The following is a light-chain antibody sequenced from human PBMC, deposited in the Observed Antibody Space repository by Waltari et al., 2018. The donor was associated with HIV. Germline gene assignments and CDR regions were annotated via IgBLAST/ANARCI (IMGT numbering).Light chain of an antibody. CDR2: RDN. V-gene: IGLV1-47*01. CDR1: TSNVGSNF. Sequence: QSVLTQPPSASGTPGQRVTISCSGTTSNVGSNFVSWYQQLPGTAPKLLIYRDNRRPSGGPDRFAGSKAGAAASLAISGLRSEDEGDYYCATWDGSVGGVYVFGAGTKVTVL. CDR3: ATWDGSVGGVYV. J-gene: IGLJ1*01.